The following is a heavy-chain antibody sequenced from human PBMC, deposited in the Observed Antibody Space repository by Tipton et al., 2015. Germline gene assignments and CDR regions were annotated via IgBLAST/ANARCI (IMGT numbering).Heavy chain of an antibody. CDR1: GASISSPNSF. CDR3: ASLLLYGDYVHGLGY. D-gene: IGHD4-17*01. V-gene: IGHV4-39*02. Sequence: TLSLTCTVSGASISSPNSFWGWIRQSPGKGLEWIGSIYYSGDMYYNPSLKSRVAMSVDTSNNHFSLRLTSLTASDTAVYYCASLLLYGDYVHGLGYWGRGTLVTVSS. J-gene: IGHJ4*02. CDR2: IYYSGDM.